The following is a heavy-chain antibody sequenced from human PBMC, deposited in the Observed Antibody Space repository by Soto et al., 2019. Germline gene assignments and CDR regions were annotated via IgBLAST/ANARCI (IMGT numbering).Heavy chain of an antibody. V-gene: IGHV3-23*01. D-gene: IGHD3-16*01. CDR2: ITGNSARI. Sequence: PGGSLRLSCAASGFSFISHAMSWVRQAPGKGVEWVSGITGNSARIYYADSVKGRFSISRGNSKNTLYLQMDTLRAEDTAVYYCAKNGDFDYDAFDVWGQGTVVTVSS. J-gene: IGHJ3*01. CDR3: AKNGDFDYDAFDV. CDR1: GFSFISHA.